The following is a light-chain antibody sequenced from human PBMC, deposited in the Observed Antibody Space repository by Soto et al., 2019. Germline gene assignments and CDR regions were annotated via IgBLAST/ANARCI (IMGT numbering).Light chain of an antibody. Sequence: QSALTQPRSVSGSPGQSVTISCTGTSSDVGGYNYVSWYQQHPRKAPKLMIYDVSKRPSGVPDRFSGSKSGNTASLTISGLQAEDEADYYCFSYAGSWTFVFGTGTKLTVL. J-gene: IGLJ1*01. CDR1: SSDVGGYNY. V-gene: IGLV2-11*01. CDR2: DVS. CDR3: FSYAGSWTFV.